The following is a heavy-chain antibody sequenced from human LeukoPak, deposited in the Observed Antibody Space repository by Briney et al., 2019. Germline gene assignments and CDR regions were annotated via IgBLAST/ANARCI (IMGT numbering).Heavy chain of an antibody. CDR1: GGSISSYY. J-gene: IGHJ5*02. CDR2: IYTSGST. V-gene: IGHV4-4*07. D-gene: IGHD3-10*01. CDR3: ARETYYYGSGSYPFDP. Sequence: PSETLSLTCTVSGGSISSYYWSWIRQPAGKGLEWIGRIYTSGSTNYNPSLKSRVTMSVDTSKNQFSLKLSSVTAADTAAYYCARETYYYGSGSYPFDPWGQGTLVTVSS.